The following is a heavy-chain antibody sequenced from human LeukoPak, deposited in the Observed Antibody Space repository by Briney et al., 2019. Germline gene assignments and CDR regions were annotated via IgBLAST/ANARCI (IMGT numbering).Heavy chain of an antibody. J-gene: IGHJ4*02. CDR1: GYSFTSYW. CDR2: IYPGDSDT. D-gene: IGHD2-15*01. V-gene: IGHV5-51*01. CDR3: ARRARYCSGANCFYFDY. Sequence: GESLQISCKGSGYSFTSYWIVWVRQLPGKGLEWMGIIYPGDSDTRYRPSFQGQVTISADKSIDTAYLQWSSLKASDSAMYYCARRARYCSGANCFYFDYWGQGTLVTVSS.